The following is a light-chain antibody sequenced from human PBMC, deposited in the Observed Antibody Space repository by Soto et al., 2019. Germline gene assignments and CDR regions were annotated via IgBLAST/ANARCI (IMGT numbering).Light chain of an antibody. V-gene: IGKV1-9*01. CDR3: QQSETHPLT. CDR2: DAS. Sequence: RLTNSASFVSASVGDRVTITGRASYGISSYLAWYQQKPGKATKVLIYDASSLESGVPSRFSGSGSGTEFTLTISSLQHGDFATYYCQQSETHPLTFGQGTRLEI. J-gene: IGKJ5*01. CDR1: YGISSY.